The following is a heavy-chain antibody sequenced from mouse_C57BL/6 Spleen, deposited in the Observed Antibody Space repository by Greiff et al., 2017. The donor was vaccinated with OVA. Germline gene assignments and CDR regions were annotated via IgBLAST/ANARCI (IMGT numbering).Heavy chain of an antibody. CDR3: AREDYGSSFLFDY. CDR1: GYAFSSSW. V-gene: IGHV1-82*01. Sequence: VKVVESGPELVKPGASVKISCKASGYAFSSSWMNWVKQRPGKGLEWIGRIYPGDGDTNYNGKFKGKATLTADKSSSTAYMQLSSLTSEDSAVYFCAREDYGSSFLFDYWGQGTTLTVSS. J-gene: IGHJ2*01. CDR2: IYPGDGDT. D-gene: IGHD1-1*01.